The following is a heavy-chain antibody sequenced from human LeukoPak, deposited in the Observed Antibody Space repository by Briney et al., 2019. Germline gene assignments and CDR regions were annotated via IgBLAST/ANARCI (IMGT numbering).Heavy chain of an antibody. CDR2: IYYSGST. Sequence: SETLSLTCTVSGGSISSYYWSWIRQPPGKRLEWIGCIYYSGSTNYNPSLKSRVTMSVDTSKNQFSLKLSSVTAADTAVYYCARDSSLAYNWFDPWGQGTLVTVSS. V-gene: IGHV4-59*12. J-gene: IGHJ5*02. CDR3: ARDSSLAYNWFDP. CDR1: GGSISSYY.